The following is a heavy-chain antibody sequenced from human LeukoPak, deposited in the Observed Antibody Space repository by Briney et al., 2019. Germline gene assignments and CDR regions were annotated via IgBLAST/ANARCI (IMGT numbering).Heavy chain of an antibody. CDR1: GFTFSRYS. V-gene: IGHV3-48*02. CDR2: TRSSSSTI. J-gene: IGHJ6*02. D-gene: IGHD3-9*01. Sequence: PGGSLRLSCAASGFTFSRYSMNWVRQAPGKGLEWVSNTRSSSSTINYADSVKGRFTISRDNAKNSLYLQMNSLRDEDTAVYYCARDYDILTGYAYYYYGMDVWGQGTTVTVSS. CDR3: ARDYDILTGYAYYYYGMDV.